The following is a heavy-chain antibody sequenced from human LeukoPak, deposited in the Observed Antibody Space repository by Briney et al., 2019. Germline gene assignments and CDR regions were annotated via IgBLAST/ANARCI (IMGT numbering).Heavy chain of an antibody. Sequence: ASVKXSCKASGYTFTGYYLHWVRQAPGQGLEWMGWINPNSAGTNYAQKFQGRVTITGDTSISTAYMELSRLSSDDTAIYYCAGRPDTAMVAIFDYWGQGTLVTVSS. D-gene: IGHD5-18*01. V-gene: IGHV1-2*02. J-gene: IGHJ4*02. CDR2: INPNSAGT. CDR3: AGRPDTAMVAIFDY. CDR1: GYTFTGYY.